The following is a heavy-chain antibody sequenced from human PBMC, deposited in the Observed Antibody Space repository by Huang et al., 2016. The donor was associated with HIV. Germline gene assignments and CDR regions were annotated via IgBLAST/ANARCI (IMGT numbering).Heavy chain of an antibody. J-gene: IGHJ4*02. Sequence: QVQLVQSRAEVKKPGASVKVSCKVSEYTLTELSIHWVRQPPGKGLEWMGGFDPEIGETNYAQKFQGRVTMTEDTSTETAFMELSGLRPEDTAVYYCATGFDVFFDFWGQGTLVTVSS. CDR2: FDPEIGET. CDR3: ATGFDVFFDF. V-gene: IGHV1-24*01. D-gene: IGHD3-9*01. CDR1: EYTLTELS.